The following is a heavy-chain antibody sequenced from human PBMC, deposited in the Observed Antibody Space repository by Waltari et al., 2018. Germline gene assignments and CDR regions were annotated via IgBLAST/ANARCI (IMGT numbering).Heavy chain of an antibody. CDR2: ISYAGSS. CDR3: ARDRRAYLDV. V-gene: IGHV4-59*02. CDR1: GGSVRGHY. J-gene: IGHJ6*04. Sequence: QVQLQESGPGLVRPSDTLSLTCTVPGGSVRGHYWRWIRQPPGTGLQWIGYISYAGSSNYNPALESRVRISVDMSKNEISLTMTSVTAADTAVYFCARDRRAYLDVWGKGATVTVSS.